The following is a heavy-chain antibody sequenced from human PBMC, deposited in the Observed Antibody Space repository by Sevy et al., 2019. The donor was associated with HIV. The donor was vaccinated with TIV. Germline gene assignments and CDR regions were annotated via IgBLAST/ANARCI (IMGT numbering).Heavy chain of an antibody. V-gene: IGHV1-24*01. D-gene: IGHD2-21*02. J-gene: IGHJ6*03. CDR2: FDPEDGET. CDR3: ATIMRTAVSYYYYYMDV. CDR1: GYTLTELS. Sequence: ASVKVSCKDSGYTLTELSMHWVRQAPGKGLEWMGGFDPEDGETIYAQKFQRRVTMTEDTSTDTAYMELSSLRSEDTAVYYCATIMRTAVSYYYYYMDVWGKGTTVTVSS.